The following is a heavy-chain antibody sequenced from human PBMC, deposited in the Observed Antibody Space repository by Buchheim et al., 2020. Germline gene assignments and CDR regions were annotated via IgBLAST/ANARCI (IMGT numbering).Heavy chain of an antibody. Sequence: QVQLQQWGAGLLKPSETLSLTCTVSGGSISSSSYYWGWIRQPPGKGLEWIGSIYYSGSTYYNPSLKSRVTISVDTSKNQFSLKLSSVTAADTAVYYCARQVTMIVVVITTWGQGTL. J-gene: IGHJ5*02. D-gene: IGHD3-22*01. CDR2: IYYSGST. CDR3: ARQVTMIVVVITT. CDR1: GGSISSSSYY. V-gene: IGHV4-39*01.